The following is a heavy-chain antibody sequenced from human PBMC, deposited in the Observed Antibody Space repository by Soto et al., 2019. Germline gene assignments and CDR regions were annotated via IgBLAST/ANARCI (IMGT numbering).Heavy chain of an antibody. CDR2: IWYDGSNK. D-gene: IGHD2-15*01. J-gene: IGHJ4*02. V-gene: IGHV3-33*01. CDR1: GFTFSSYG. CDR3: ARDGYCSGGSCYSVPVFDY. Sequence: QVQLVESGGGVVQPGRSLRLSCAASGFTFSSYGMHWVRQAPGKGLEWVAVIWYDGSNKYYADSVKGRFTISRDNSKNTRYRQLNSLRAEDTAVYYCARDGYCSGGSCYSVPVFDYWGQGTLVTVSS.